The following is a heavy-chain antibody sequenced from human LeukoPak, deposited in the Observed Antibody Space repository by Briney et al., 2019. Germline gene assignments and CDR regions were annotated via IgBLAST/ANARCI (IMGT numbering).Heavy chain of an antibody. Sequence: SETLSLTCTVSGGSISSSSYYWGWIRQPPGKGLEWIGSIYYSGSTYYNPSLKSRVTISVDTSKNQFSLKLSSVTAADTAVYYCARGSPTYYDFWSGYSGGDAFDIWGQGTMVTVSS. V-gene: IGHV4-39*07. CDR3: ARGSPTYYDFWSGYSGGDAFDI. CDR2: IYYSGST. D-gene: IGHD3-3*01. CDR1: GGSISSSSYY. J-gene: IGHJ3*02.